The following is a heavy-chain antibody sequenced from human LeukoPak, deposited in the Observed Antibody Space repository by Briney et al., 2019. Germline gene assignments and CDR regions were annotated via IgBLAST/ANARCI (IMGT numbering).Heavy chain of an antibody. J-gene: IGHJ4*02. V-gene: IGHV4-38-2*02. CDR3: ATTSYYYDSPDY. Sequence: SETLSLTCTVSGYSITSAYYWGWIRQPPGKGLEWIGSIYYSWDTYYNPSLKSRVTISVDTSKNQFSLKLSSVTAADTAVYYCATTSYYYDSPDYWGQGTLVTVSS. CDR2: IYYSWDT. D-gene: IGHD3-22*01. CDR1: GYSITSAYY.